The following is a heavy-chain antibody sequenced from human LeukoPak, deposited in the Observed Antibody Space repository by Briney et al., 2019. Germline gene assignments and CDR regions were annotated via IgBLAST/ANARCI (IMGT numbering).Heavy chain of an antibody. CDR2: INPSGGST. D-gene: IGHD6-6*01. V-gene: IGHV1-46*01. J-gene: IGHJ4*02. Sequence: ASVKVSCKASGYTFTSYDINWVRQATGQGLEWMGIINPSGGSTSYAQKFQGRVTMTRDTSTSTVYMELSSLRSEDTAVYYCARDRGEYSSFFDYWGQGTLVTVSS. CDR1: GYTFTSYD. CDR3: ARDRGEYSSFFDY.